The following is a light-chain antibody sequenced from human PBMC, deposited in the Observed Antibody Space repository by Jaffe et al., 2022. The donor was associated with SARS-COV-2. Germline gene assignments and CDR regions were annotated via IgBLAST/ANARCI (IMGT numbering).Light chain of an antibody. Sequence: EIVLTQSPGTLSLSPGERATLSCRASQSVSSNYLAWYQQKPGQAPRLLIYGASSRATGFPDRFSGSGSGTDFTLTISTLEPEDFAVYYCQQYGSSPRTFGQGTKVEIK. CDR1: QSVSSNY. V-gene: IGKV3-20*01. CDR2: GAS. J-gene: IGKJ1*01. CDR3: QQYGSSPRT.